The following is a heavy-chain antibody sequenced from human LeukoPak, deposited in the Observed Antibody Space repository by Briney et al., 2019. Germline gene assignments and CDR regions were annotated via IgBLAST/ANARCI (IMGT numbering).Heavy chain of an antibody. CDR2: ISGSSSYI. CDR3: ARFSSSSINY. D-gene: IGHD6-13*01. CDR1: GFTFSSYS. J-gene: IGHJ4*02. V-gene: IGHV3-21*01. Sequence: PGGSLRLSCAASGFTFSSYSMNWVRQAPGKGLEWVSSISGSSSYIYYADSVKGRFTISRDNAKNSLYLQMNSLRAEDTAVYYCARFSSSSINYWGQGTLVTVSS.